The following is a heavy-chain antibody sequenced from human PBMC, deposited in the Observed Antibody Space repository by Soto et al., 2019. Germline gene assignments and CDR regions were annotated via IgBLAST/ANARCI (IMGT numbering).Heavy chain of an antibody. CDR3: ARGQQWLGYCMDV. CDR1: GGSFSGYY. J-gene: IGHJ6*02. D-gene: IGHD6-19*01. V-gene: IGHV4-34*01. CDR2: INHSGST. Sequence: QVQLQQWGAGLLKPSEALSLTCAVYGGSFSGYYWSWIRQPPGKGLEWIGEINHSGSTNYNPSLKSRVTISLDTSKNQFSLKLSSVTAADTAVYYCARGQQWLGYCMDVWGQGTTVTVSS.